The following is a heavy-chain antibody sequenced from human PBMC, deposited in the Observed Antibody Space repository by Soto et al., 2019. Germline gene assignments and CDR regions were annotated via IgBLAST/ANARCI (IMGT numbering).Heavy chain of an antibody. D-gene: IGHD4-17*01. J-gene: IGHJ4*02. CDR2: IYWDDDK. CDR1: GFYLSTYHMG. Sequence: QITLKESGPTLVRPAQTLTLTCDFSGFYLSTYHMGVAWIRQPPGKALECLALIYWDDDKRYSPSLKDRLTISKDTSSNTVVLTSTNMDPGDTATYFCAHAGDYDLMTFDHWGPGTLVTVSS. V-gene: IGHV2-5*02. CDR3: AHAGDYDLMTFDH.